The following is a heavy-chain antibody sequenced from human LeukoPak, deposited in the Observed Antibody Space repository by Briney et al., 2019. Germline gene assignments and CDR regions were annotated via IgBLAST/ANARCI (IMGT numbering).Heavy chain of an antibody. CDR3: ARGPSFRTRKPNLLTWFDP. J-gene: IGHJ5*02. D-gene: IGHD2-2*01. CDR2: MNPNSGNT. V-gene: IGHV1-8*01. CDR1: GYTFTSYD. Sequence: ASVKVSCKASGYTFTSYDINWVRQATGQGLEWMGWMNPNSGNTGYAQKFQGRVTMTRNTSISTAYMELSSLRSEDTAVYYCARGPSFRTRKPNLLTWFDPWGQGTLVTVSS.